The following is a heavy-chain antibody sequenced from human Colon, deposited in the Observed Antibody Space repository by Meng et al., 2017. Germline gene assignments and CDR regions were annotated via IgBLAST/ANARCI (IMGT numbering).Heavy chain of an antibody. V-gene: IGHV4-61*01. D-gene: IGHD2-21*02. Sequence: SETLSLTCTVSGGSVSSGSYYWSWIRQPPGKGLEWIGYIYYSGSTNYNPSLKSRVTISVDTSKNQFSLKLSSVTAADTAVYYCASVEVVTDYYYYYGMDVWGQGNTVNVSS. CDR2: IYYSGST. CDR3: ASVEVVTDYYYYYGMDV. CDR1: GGSVSSGSYY. J-gene: IGHJ6*02.